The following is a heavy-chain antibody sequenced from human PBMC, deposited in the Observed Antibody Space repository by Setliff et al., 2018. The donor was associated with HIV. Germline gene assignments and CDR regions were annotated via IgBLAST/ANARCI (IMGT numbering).Heavy chain of an antibody. V-gene: IGHV3-74*01. Sequence: GGSLRLSCAASGYNFGVYWMHWVRQVPGKGLVWVPHINSDGSGTKYADSVKGRFTMSRDNAEYSLHLQMNSLRAEDTAVYYCARARLRNYYYYMDVWAKGTTVTVSS. D-gene: IGHD5-12*01. CDR2: INSDGSGT. J-gene: IGHJ6*03. CDR3: ARARLRNYYYYMDV. CDR1: GYNFGVYW.